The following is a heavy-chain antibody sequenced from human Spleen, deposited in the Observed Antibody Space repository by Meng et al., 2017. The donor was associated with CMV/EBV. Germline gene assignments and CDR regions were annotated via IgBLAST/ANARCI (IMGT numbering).Heavy chain of an antibody. CDR3: AKGIGSSYYISLDN. CDR2: INWNGGTI. D-gene: IGHD2-15*01. J-gene: IGHJ4*02. Sequence: GGSLRLSCAASGFTFADYAMNWVRQAPGKGLEWVSGINWNGGTIGYAGSVKGRFTISRDNAKNSLYLQMNSLRAEDTALYYCAKGIGSSYYISLDNWGQGTLVTVS. CDR1: GFTFADYA. V-gene: IGHV3-9*01.